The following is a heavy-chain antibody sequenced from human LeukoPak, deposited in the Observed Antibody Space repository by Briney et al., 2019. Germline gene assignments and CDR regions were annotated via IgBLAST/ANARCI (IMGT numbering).Heavy chain of an antibody. V-gene: IGHV2-5*02. J-gene: IGHJ4*02. CDR3: AHRRGWPFDY. D-gene: IGHD6-19*01. CDR1: GFSLSTSGVG. CDR2: IYWDDDK. Sequence: ESGPTLVNPTQTLTLTCTFSGFSLSTSGVGMGWIRQPPGKALEWLALIYWDDDKRYSPSLKGRLTITKDTSKNQVVLIMTNMDPVDTATYYCAHRRGWPFDYWGQGTLVTVSS.